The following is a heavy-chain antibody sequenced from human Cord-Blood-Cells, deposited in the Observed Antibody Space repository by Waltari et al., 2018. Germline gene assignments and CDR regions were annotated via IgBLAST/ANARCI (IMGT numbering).Heavy chain of an antibody. J-gene: IGHJ6*02. Sequence: GAEVKKPGASVKVSCKASGYTFTGYYMHWVRQAPGQGLEWMGWINPNSGGTNYAQKFQGWVTMTRDTSISTAYMELSRLRSDDTAVYYCARGHCSGGSCYLPPYYYYGMDVWGQGTTVTVSS. CDR1: GYTFTGYY. D-gene: IGHD2-15*01. CDR3: ARGHCSGGSCYLPPYYYYGMDV. CDR2: INPNSGGT. V-gene: IGHV1-2*04.